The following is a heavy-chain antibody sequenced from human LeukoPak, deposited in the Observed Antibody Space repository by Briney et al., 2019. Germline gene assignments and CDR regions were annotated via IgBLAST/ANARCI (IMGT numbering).Heavy chain of an antibody. CDR2: FDPEDGET. J-gene: IGHJ5*02. V-gene: IGHV1-24*01. D-gene: IGHD2-8*02. CDR1: GYTLTELS. Sequence: GASVKVSCKVSGYTLTELSMHWVRQAPGEGLEWMGGFDPEDGETIYAQKFQGRVTMTEDTSTDTAYMELSSLRSEDTAVYYCATAPAAAGTGGVFDPWGQGTLVTVSS. CDR3: ATAPAAAGTGGVFDP.